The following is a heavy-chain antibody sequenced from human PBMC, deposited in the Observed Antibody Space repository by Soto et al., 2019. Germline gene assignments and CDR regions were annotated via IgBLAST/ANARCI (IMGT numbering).Heavy chain of an antibody. Sequence: GGSLRLSCAASGFTFSSYSMNWVRQAPGKGLEWVSYISSSSSTIYYADSVKGRFTISRDNAKNSLYLQMNNLRDEDTAVYYCARDCYKVPITIFGLVYPNYPLAAFWYYGMDVWGQGTTVTVSS. V-gene: IGHV3-48*02. CDR3: ARDCYKVPITIFGLVYPNYPLAAFWYYGMDV. D-gene: IGHD3-3*01. J-gene: IGHJ6*02. CDR2: ISSSSSTI. CDR1: GFTFSSYS.